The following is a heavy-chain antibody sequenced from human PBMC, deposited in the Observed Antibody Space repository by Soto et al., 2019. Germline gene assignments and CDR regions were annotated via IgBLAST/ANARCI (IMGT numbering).Heavy chain of an antibody. CDR1: GYTFTGYY. J-gene: IGHJ5*02. V-gene: IGHV1-2*02. D-gene: IGHD6-13*01. CDR2: INPNSGGT. Sequence: GPSVKVSCKASGYTFTGYYMHWVRQAPGQGLEWMGWINPNSGGTNYAQKFQGRVTMTRDTSISTAYMELSRLRSDDTAVYYCARDIAAADNWFDPWGQGTLVTVSS. CDR3: ARDIAAADNWFDP.